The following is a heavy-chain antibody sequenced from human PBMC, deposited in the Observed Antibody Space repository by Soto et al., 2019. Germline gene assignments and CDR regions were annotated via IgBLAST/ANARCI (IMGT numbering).Heavy chain of an antibody. CDR2: IFNSGTT. D-gene: IGHD1-26*01. Sequence: LTCSVSGASTVSHYHWTWIRQPPGKGLEWMGYIFNSGTTFYNPSLTSRLSISMDTSGNHFSLELRSVTAADTAVYYCALALGPTTGLDYWGQGTLVTVSS. CDR1: GASTVSHYH. CDR3: ALALGPTTGLDY. V-gene: IGHV4-31*02. J-gene: IGHJ4*02.